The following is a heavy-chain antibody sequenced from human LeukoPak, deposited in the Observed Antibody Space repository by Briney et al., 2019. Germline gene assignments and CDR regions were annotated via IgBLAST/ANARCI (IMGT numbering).Heavy chain of an antibody. D-gene: IGHD1-1*01. Sequence: GSLRLSCAASGITVSSNCMSWIRQSPGKGLEWIGTMYYSGKTFYSPSLKSRVAMSIDTSKNHLSLTLTSVTAADTTAYYCASGQSKTVWNFWGQGTLVTVSS. J-gene: IGHJ4*02. CDR2: MYYSGKT. CDR3: ASGQSKTVWNF. V-gene: IGHV4-59*04. CDR1: GITVSSNC.